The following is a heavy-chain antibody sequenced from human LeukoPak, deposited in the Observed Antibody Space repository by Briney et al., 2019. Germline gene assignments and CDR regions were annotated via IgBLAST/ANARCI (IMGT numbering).Heavy chain of an antibody. J-gene: IGHJ1*01. V-gene: IGHV3-23*01. CDR3: ARILAEYFQH. CDR1: GSAFKNYA. CDR2: IDSSGAYT. Sequence: GGSLRLSCVASGSAFKNYAMSWVRQAPGKGLEWVSAIDSSGAYTYYADSVRGRFIISRDNSKNSMYLQMNSLRAEDTAIYYCARILAEYFQHWGQGTLVTVSS.